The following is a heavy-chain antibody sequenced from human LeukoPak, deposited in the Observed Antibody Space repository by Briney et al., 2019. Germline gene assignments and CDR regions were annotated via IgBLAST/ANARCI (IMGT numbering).Heavy chain of an antibody. V-gene: IGHV3-15*01. CDR2: IKSKTDGATT. CDR1: GFTFRDAW. Sequence: PGGSLRLSCAASGFTFRDAWMSWVRQAPGKGLEWVGRIKSKTDGATTDYAAPVKVRITISRDDSKNMLYLQMNSLITEDTAVYYCTTDPRNWGQGTLVTVSS. J-gene: IGHJ4*02. CDR3: TTDPRN.